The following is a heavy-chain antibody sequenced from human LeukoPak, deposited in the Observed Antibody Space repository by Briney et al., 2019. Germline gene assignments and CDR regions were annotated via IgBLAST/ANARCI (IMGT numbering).Heavy chain of an antibody. CDR3: ARGSSTSTIDY. CDR2: IYYSGTT. D-gene: IGHD2-2*01. V-gene: IGHV4-59*01. J-gene: IGHJ4*02. Sequence: TSETLSLTCTVSGGSISSFYWSWIRQPPGKGLEWIGYIYYSGTTNYNPSLKSRVTISVDRSKNQFSLRLSSVTAADTAVYYCARGSSTSTIDYWGQGTLVTVST. CDR1: GGSISSFY.